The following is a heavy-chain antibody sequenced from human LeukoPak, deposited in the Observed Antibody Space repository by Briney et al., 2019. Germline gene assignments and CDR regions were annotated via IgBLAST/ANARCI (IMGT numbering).Heavy chain of an antibody. V-gene: IGHV4-34*01. CDR2: INPCRST. CDR1: GGSFSGYY. CDR3: ARGPRITATGLRYDFWSGYYKPFYY. J-gene: IGHJ4*02. D-gene: IGHD3-3*01. Sequence: SETLSLTCAVYGGSFSGYYWSWIRQPPGKGLEWMGEINPCRSTNYYTSLKSRVTISVDTSKSQSSLKLSSVTAADTAVYYCARGPRITATGLRYDFWSGYYKPFYYWGQGTLVTVSS.